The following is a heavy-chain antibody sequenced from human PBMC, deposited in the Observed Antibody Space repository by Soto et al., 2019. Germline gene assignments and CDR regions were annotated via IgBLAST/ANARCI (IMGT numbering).Heavy chain of an antibody. CDR2: IDPSDSYT. Sequence: GESLKISCKGSGYSFTSYWISWVRQMPGKGLEWMGRIDPSDSYTNYSPSFQGHVTISADKSISTAYLQWSSLKASDTAMYYCARQNGGGRCYGCWFDPWGQGTLVTVSS. J-gene: IGHJ5*02. D-gene: IGHD2-15*01. CDR1: GYSFTSYW. V-gene: IGHV5-10-1*01. CDR3: ARQNGGGRCYGCWFDP.